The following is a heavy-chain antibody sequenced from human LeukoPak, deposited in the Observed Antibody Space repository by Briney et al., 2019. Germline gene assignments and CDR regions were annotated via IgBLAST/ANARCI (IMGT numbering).Heavy chain of an antibody. J-gene: IGHJ6*03. V-gene: IGHV3-23*01. CDR3: AKCVILTGRYMDV. CDR1: GFTFSTYG. D-gene: IGHD3-9*01. Sequence: GGSLRLSCAASGFTFSTYGMSWVRQAPGKGLEWVSAISGSGGSTYYADSVKGRFTISRDNSKNTLYLQMNSLRAEDTAVYYCAKCVILTGRYMDVWGKGTTVTVSS. CDR2: ISGSGGST.